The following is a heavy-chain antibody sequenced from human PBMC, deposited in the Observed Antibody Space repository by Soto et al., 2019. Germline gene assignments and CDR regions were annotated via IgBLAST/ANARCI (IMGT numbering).Heavy chain of an antibody. J-gene: IGHJ6*02. V-gene: IGHV3-23*01. CDR3: ARDLNVDTCPCWDV. CDR2: FSGSGGST. Sequence: EVQLLESGGGLVQPGGSLRLSCAAAGFTFSNYALTWVRQSPGKGLEWVSTFSGSGGSTYYADSERGRFTISRDNSKNTLFLQMNSLRVEYTAIYYCARDLNVDTCPCWDVWGQGTTVSVSS. CDR1: GFTFSNYA. D-gene: IGHD1-1*01.